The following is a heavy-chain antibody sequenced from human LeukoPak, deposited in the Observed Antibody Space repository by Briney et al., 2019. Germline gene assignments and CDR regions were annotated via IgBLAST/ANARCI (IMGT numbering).Heavy chain of an antibody. V-gene: IGHV3-30*03. J-gene: IGHJ4*02. CDR1: GFTFSSYG. CDR3: ARDLYRIVVVPHYFDY. Sequence: HPGRSLRLSCAASGFTFSSYGMHWVRQAPGKGLEWVAVISYDGSNKYYADSVKGRLTISRDNSKNTLYLQMNSLRAEDTAVYYCARDLYRIVVVPHYFDYWGQGTLVTVSS. CDR2: ISYDGSNK. D-gene: IGHD3-22*01.